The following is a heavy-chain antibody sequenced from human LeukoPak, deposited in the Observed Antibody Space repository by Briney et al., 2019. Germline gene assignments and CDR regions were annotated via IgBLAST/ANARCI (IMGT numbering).Heavy chain of an antibody. J-gene: IGHJ6*03. Sequence: GASVKVSCKVSGYTLTELSMHWVRQAPGKGLEWMGGFDPEDGETIYAQKFQGRVNMTEDTSTDTAYMELSSLRSEDTAVYYCATTPPVADYYYYMDVWGKGTTVTVSS. CDR3: ATTPPVADYYYYMDV. CDR1: GYTLTELS. D-gene: IGHD4-23*01. CDR2: FDPEDGET. V-gene: IGHV1-24*01.